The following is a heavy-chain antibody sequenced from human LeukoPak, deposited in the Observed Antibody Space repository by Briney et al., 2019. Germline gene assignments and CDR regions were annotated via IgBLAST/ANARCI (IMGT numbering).Heavy chain of an antibody. CDR2: INPNSGGT. J-gene: IGHJ4*02. V-gene: IGHV1-2*02. CDR3: ARAGSGYSYGYRHFGY. Sequence: GASVKVSCKASGYTFTGYYMHWVRQAPGQGLEWMGWINPNSGGTNYAQKFQGRVTMTRDTSISTAYMELSRLRSDDTAVYYCARAGSGYSYGYRHFGYWGQGTLVTVSS. D-gene: IGHD5-18*01. CDR1: GYTFTGYY.